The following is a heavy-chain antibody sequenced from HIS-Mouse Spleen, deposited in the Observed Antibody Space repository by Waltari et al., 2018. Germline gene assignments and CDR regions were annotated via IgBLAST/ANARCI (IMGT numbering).Heavy chain of an antibody. J-gene: IGHJ4*02. Sequence: EVQLVESGGGLVQPGGSLRLSCAASGFTFISYWMPWVSQDPGKGLVWVSRINSDGSSTSYADSVKGRFTISRDNAKNTLYLQMNSLRAEDTAVYYCAGYVGNYFDYWGQGTLVTVSS. CDR1: GFTFISYW. CDR2: INSDGSST. CDR3: AGYVGNYFDY. D-gene: IGHD2-2*01. V-gene: IGHV3-74*01.